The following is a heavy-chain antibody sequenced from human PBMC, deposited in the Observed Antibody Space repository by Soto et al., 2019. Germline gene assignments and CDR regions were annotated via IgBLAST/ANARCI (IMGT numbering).Heavy chain of an antibody. CDR3: ARYLSCDSISCQNWFDP. J-gene: IGHJ5*02. D-gene: IGHD3-22*01. CDR1: GGSFSGYY. CDR2: INHIGST. Sequence: QVQLQQWGAGLLKTSETLSLTCAVYGGSFSGYYWTWIRQPPGKGLEWIGEINHIGSTNYNPSLQSRVTISVDTSKNQFSLKLSSVTAADTAVYYCARYLSCDSISCQNWFDPWGQGTLVTVSS. V-gene: IGHV4-34*01.